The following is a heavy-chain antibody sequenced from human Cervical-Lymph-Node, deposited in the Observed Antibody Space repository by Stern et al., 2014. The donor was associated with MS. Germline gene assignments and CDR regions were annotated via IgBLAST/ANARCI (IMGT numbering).Heavy chain of an antibody. Sequence: QLVQSGAEVKKPGASVKVSCKASGYTFSSYAITWVRQAPGQGLEWMGWINGYNGNTNFAQKFQGRVTMTTDTSTSTAYMELRSLTSDDTAVYYCARVWVVGEIYNWFAPWGQGTLVTVSS. CDR1: GYTFSSYA. D-gene: IGHD1-26*01. J-gene: IGHJ5*02. CDR3: ARVWVVGEIYNWFAP. V-gene: IGHV1-18*01. CDR2: INGYNGNT.